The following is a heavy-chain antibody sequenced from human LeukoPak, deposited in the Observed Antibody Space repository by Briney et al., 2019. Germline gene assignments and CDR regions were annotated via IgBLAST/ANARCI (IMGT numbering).Heavy chain of an antibody. D-gene: IGHD7-27*01. CDR2: IYCSHDKR. V-gene: IGHV3-23*05. J-gene: IGHJ4*02. CDR3: AKVQFTWGPIDY. CDR1: GFTFSNFP. Sequence: GGSLRLSCSASGFTFSNFPSLWVHQVPGKVLELVSSIYCSHDKRQYPHSVSGRVTVSRYNSNNTRDLQINSLRVEDAATYDCAKVQFTWGPIDYWGQGTPVIASS.